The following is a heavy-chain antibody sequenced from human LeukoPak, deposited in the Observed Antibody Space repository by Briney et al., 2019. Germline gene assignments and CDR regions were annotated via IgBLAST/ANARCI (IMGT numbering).Heavy chain of an antibody. CDR1: GYTFTSYS. CDR3: ARGHGGSGYYRMRDEYFQH. Sequence: GASVKVSCKASGYTFTSYSISWVRQAPGQGLEWMGCISAYNGNTNYAQKLQGRVTMTTDTSTSTAYVELRSLRSDDTAVYYCARGHGGSGYYRMRDEYFQHWGQGTLVTVSS. V-gene: IGHV1-18*01. D-gene: IGHD3-22*01. J-gene: IGHJ1*01. CDR2: ISAYNGNT.